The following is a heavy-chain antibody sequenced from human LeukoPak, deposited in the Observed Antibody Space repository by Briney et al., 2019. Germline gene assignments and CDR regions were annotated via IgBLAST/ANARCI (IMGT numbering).Heavy chain of an antibody. J-gene: IGHJ4*01. CDR2: ISYDGSNK. CDR1: GFTFSSYA. V-gene: IGHV3-30*04. Sequence: GGSLRLSCAASGFTFSSYAMNWVRQAPGKGLEWVAVISYDGSNKYYADSVKGRFTISRDNSKNTLYLQMNSLRAEDTAVYYCAKGIYSSGWSYFDYWGHGTLVTVSS. D-gene: IGHD6-19*01. CDR3: AKGIYSSGWSYFDY.